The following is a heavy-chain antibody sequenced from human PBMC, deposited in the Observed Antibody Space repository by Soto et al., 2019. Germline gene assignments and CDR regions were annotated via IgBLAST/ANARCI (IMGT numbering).Heavy chain of an antibody. CDR2: MNAKSGDT. CDR3: ARGNPFNYAGFDV. D-gene: IGHD3-16*01. Sequence: QAHLEQSGAEVKRPGASVKVSCKASGYTFSDFDINWLRQASGQGPEWLGWMNAKSGDTVFAQRFQGKFNMTWDTSLSTAYMEVCSLTSDDTAMYYCARGNPFNYAGFDVWGQGTTVAVSS. CDR1: GYTFSDFD. V-gene: IGHV1-8*01. J-gene: IGHJ6*02.